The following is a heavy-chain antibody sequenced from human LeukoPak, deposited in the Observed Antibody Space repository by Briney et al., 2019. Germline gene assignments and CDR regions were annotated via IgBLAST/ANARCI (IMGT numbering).Heavy chain of an antibody. CDR1: GYTFTSYG. V-gene: IGHV1-18*01. CDR2: ISAYNGNT. CDR3: AREVRDYGGYDRSVDWFDP. D-gene: IGHD4-17*01. Sequence: ASVKVSCKASGYTFTSYGISWVRQAPGQGLEWMGRISAYNGNTNYAQKLQGRVTMTTDTSTSTAYMELRSLRSDDTAVYYCAREVRDYGGYDRSVDWFDPWGQGTLVTVSS. J-gene: IGHJ5*02.